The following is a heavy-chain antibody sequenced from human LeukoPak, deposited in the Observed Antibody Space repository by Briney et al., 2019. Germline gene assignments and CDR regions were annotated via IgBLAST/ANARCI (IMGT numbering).Heavy chain of an antibody. V-gene: IGHV3-21*01. D-gene: IGHD3-10*01. J-gene: IGHJ4*02. CDR2: ISSSSSYI. Sequence: PGGSLRLSCAASGFTFSSYSMNWVRQAPGKGLEWVSSISSSSSYIYYADSVKGRFTISRDNAKNSLYLQMNSLRAEDTAVYYCARDGSGSYYPWMWGQGTLVTVSS. CDR1: GFTFSSYS. CDR3: ARDGSGSYYPWM.